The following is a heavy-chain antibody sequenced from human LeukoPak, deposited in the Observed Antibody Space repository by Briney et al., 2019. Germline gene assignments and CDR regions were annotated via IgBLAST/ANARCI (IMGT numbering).Heavy chain of an antibody. V-gene: IGHV1-3*01. CDR3: ARDLLGYCSSTSCRRGNWFDP. Sequence: GASVKVPCKASGYTFTSYAMHWVRQAPGQRLEWMGWINAGNGNTKYSQKFQGRVTITRDTSASTAYMELSSLRSEDTAVYYCARDLLGYCSSTSCRRGNWFDPWGQGTLVTVSS. CDR2: INAGNGNT. D-gene: IGHD2-2*01. J-gene: IGHJ5*02. CDR1: GYTFTSYA.